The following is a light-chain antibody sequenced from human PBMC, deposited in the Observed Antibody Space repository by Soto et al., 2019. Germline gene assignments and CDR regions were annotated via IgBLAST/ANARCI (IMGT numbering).Light chain of an antibody. CDR3: GAWDGSLSTGV. CDR2: DDD. Sequence: QSVLTQPPSVSAAPGQKVTISCSGSSSNIGNHFVSWYQQVPGTAPTLLIYDDDKRPSGIPDRFSGSKSGTSATLGITGLQSGDEADYYCGAWDGSLSTGVFGGGIKLTVL. J-gene: IGLJ3*02. CDR1: SSNIGNHF. V-gene: IGLV1-51*01.